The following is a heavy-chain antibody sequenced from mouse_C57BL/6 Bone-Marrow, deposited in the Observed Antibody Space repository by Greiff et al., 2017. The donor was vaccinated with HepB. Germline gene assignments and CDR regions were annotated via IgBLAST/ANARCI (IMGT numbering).Heavy chain of an antibody. CDR2: IDPSDSYT. CDR1: GYTFTSYW. Sequence: QVQLQQPGAKLVMPGASVKLSCKASGYTFTSYWMHWVKQRPGQGLEWIGEIDPSDSYTNYNQKFKGKSTLTVDKSSSTAYMQLSSLTSEDSAVYYCARDMDYWGQGTSVTVSS. CDR3: ARDMDY. J-gene: IGHJ4*01. V-gene: IGHV1-69*01.